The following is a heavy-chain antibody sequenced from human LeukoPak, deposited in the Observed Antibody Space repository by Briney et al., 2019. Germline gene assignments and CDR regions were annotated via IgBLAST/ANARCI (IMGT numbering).Heavy chain of an antibody. J-gene: IGHJ4*02. CDR1: GFTFSVAA. V-gene: IGHV3-23*01. Sequence: PGGSLRLSCAASGFTFSVAAMTWVRQAPGKGLEWVSLIGASGESTYYADSVKGRFTISRDNSENTLFLQMNSLRVEDTAVYYCAKGRGVYSYGGFDYWGQGTPVTVTS. D-gene: IGHD3-16*01. CDR3: AKGRGVYSYGGFDY. CDR2: IGASGEST.